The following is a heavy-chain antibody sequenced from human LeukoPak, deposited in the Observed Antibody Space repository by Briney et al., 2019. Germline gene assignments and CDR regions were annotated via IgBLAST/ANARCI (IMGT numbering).Heavy chain of an antibody. CDR3: ARFLWFGEWPWFDP. D-gene: IGHD3-10*01. J-gene: IGHJ5*02. Sequence: SETLSLTCTVTGGSIRSSYWSWIRQPPGKGLEWIGHIHYSGSTNYNPSLKSRVAISVDTSKNQFSLKLSSVTAADTAVYYCARFLWFGEWPWFDPWGQGTPVTVSS. CDR2: IHYSGST. CDR1: GGSIRSSY. V-gene: IGHV4-59*01.